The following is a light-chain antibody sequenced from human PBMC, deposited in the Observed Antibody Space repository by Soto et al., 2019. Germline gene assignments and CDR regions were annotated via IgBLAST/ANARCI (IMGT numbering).Light chain of an antibody. J-gene: IGLJ2*01. V-gene: IGLV1-40*01. Sequence: QSVLTQPPSVSGAPGQRVTISCTGSSSNIGAGYDVHWYQQLPGTAPKLLIYGNSNRPSGVPDRFSGSKSGTSASLAITGLQAEDEADYYCQSYDSRLSAVVFGVGIKRTVL. CDR3: QSYDSRLSAVV. CDR1: SSNIGAGYD. CDR2: GNS.